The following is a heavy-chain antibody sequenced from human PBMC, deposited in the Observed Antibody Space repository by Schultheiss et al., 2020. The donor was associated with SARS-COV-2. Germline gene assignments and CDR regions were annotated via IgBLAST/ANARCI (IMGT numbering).Heavy chain of an antibody. J-gene: IGHJ4*02. Sequence: SETLSLTCTVSGGSISSYYWSWIRQPPGKGLEWIGYIYYRGNTYYNPSLKSRVTISVDTSKNQFSLKLSSVTAADTAVYYCARDLRYGSVDYWGQGTLVTVSS. CDR2: IYYRGNT. D-gene: IGHD3-10*01. CDR3: ARDLRYGSVDY. CDR1: GGSISSYY. V-gene: IGHV4-59*12.